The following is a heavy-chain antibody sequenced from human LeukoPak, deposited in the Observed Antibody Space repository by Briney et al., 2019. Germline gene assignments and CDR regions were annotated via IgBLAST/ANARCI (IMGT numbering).Heavy chain of an antibody. CDR3: AREYGSYYFDRYYFDY. CDR2: INPNSGGT. D-gene: IGHD1-26*01. V-gene: IGHV1-2*02. Sequence: GASVKVSCKASGYTFTGYYMHWVRQAPGQGLEWMGWINPNSGGTNYAQKFQGRVTMTRDTSISTAYMEPSRLRSDDTAVYYCAREYGSYYFDRYYFDYWGQGTLVTVSS. CDR1: GYTFTGYY. J-gene: IGHJ4*02.